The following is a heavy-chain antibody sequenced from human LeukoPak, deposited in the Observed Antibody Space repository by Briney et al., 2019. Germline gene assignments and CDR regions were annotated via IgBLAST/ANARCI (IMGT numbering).Heavy chain of an antibody. CDR1: GGSFSGYY. J-gene: IGHJ4*02. CDR2: INHSGST. Sequence: SETLSLTCAVYGGSFSGYYWSWIRHPPGKGLEWIGEINHSGSTNYNPSLKSRVTISVDTSKNQFSLKLSSVTAADTAVYYCARHRKVPRYFDYWGQGTLVTVSS. CDR3: ARHRKVPRYFDY. V-gene: IGHV4-34*01.